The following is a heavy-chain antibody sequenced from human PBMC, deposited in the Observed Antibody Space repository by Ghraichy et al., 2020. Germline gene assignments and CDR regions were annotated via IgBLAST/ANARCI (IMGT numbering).Heavy chain of an antibody. Sequence: GGSLRLSCAASGFTFSNAWMSWVRQAPGKGLEWVGRIKSKTDGGTTDYAAPVKGRFTISRDDSKNTLYLQMNSLKTEDTAVYYCTTDKEPEDIVVVPAAIQYYYYGMDVWGQGTTVTVSS. J-gene: IGHJ6*02. V-gene: IGHV3-15*01. CDR2: IKSKTDGGTT. CDR1: GFTFSNAW. D-gene: IGHD2-2*01. CDR3: TTDKEPEDIVVVPAAIQYYYYGMDV.